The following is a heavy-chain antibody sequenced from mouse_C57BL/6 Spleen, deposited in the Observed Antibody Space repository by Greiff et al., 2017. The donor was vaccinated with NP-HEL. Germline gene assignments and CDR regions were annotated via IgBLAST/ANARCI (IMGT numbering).Heavy chain of an antibody. CDR2: IDPETGGT. Sequence: QVQLQQSGAELVRPGASVTLSCKASGYTFTDYEMHWVKQTPVHGLEWIGAIDPETGGTAYNQKFKGKAILTADKSSSTAYMELRSLTSEDSAVYYCTRGGLRRGDYGGQGTTLTVSS. CDR3: TRGGLRRGDY. D-gene: IGHD3-1*01. V-gene: IGHV1-15*01. CDR1: GYTFTDYE. J-gene: IGHJ2*01.